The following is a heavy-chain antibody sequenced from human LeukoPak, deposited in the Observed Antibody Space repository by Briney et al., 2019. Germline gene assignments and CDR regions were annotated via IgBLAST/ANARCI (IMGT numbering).Heavy chain of an antibody. CDR1: GFTFDSYA. Sequence: GGSLRLSCAASGFTFDSYAMTWVRQAPGKGLEWVSSISGGGGITNYADSVKGRFTIFRDNSKYTLFLQMNSLRAEDTAVYYCARGRGPISNWFDPWGQGTLVTVSS. V-gene: IGHV3-23*01. D-gene: IGHD3-3*01. J-gene: IGHJ5*02. CDR2: ISGGGGIT. CDR3: ARGRGPISNWFDP.